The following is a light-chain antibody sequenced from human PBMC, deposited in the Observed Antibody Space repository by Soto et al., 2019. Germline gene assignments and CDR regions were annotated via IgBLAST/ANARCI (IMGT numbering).Light chain of an antibody. J-gene: IGKJ1*01. CDR3: QPRDT. V-gene: IGKV1-5*03. Sequence: DIQMTQSPSTLSASVGDRVTITCRASQSITSWLAWYQQKPGKAPKLLIYKASTLESGVPSRFSGSGSGTEFTLTISCLQPADFATYYCQPRDTFGKVTKV. CDR2: KAS. CDR1: QSITSW.